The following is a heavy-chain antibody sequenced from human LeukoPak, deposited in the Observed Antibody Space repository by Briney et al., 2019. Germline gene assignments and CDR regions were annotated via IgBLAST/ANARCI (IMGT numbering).Heavy chain of an antibody. Sequence: GGSLRLSCAAAGFTFSSYGMHWVRQAPGKGLEWVAVISYDGSNKYYADSVKGRFTISRDNSKNTLYLQMNSLRAEDTAVYDCAKERGRAVADTGGFDYWGQGTLVTVSS. D-gene: IGHD6-19*01. V-gene: IGHV3-30*18. CDR3: AKERGRAVADTGGFDY. CDR1: GFTFSSYG. J-gene: IGHJ4*02. CDR2: ISYDGSNK.